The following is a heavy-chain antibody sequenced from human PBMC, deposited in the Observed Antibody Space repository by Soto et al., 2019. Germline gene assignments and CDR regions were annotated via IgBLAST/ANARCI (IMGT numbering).Heavy chain of an antibody. D-gene: IGHD1-1*01. CDR2: ISYDGSNK. J-gene: IGHJ6*02. V-gene: IGHV3-30*18. CDR1: GFTFSSYG. Sequence: HPGGSLRLSCAASGFTFSSYGMHWVRQAPGKGLEWVAVISYDGSNKYYADSVKGRFTISRDNSKNTLYLQMNSLRAEDTAVYYCAKDTRPQRLFRPIYYYYGMDVWGQGTTVTVSS. CDR3: AKDTRPQRLFRPIYYYYGMDV.